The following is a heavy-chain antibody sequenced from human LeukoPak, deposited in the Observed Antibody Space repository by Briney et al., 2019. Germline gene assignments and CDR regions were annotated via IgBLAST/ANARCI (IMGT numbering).Heavy chain of an antibody. V-gene: IGHV5-51*01. J-gene: IGHJ4*02. CDR3: VRRGIEVAGIDY. CDR1: GHRFTSYG. D-gene: IGHD6-19*01. CDR2: IYPGDSNT. Sequence: PGESLKISCKGSGHRFTSYGIGWVGQMPGKGLEWMGIIYPGDSNTRYSPSFQGQVTISADESISTAYLQWSSLRASDTAMYYCVRRGIEVAGIDYWGQGTLVTVSS.